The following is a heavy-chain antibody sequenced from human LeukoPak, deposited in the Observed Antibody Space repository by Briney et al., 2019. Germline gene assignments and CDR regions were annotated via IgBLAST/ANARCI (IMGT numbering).Heavy chain of an antibody. CDR3: ARHSCSGGSCYHYYYYYYMDV. D-gene: IGHD2-15*01. Sequence: PGGSLRLSCEAPGFAFSGYSMNWVRQAPGKGLEWVSYISSSGSTIYYADSVKGRFTISRDNAKNSLYLQMNSLRVEDTAVYYCARHSCSGGSCYHYYYYYYMDVWGKGTTVTISS. CDR2: ISSSGSTI. CDR1: GFAFSGYS. V-gene: IGHV3-48*01. J-gene: IGHJ6*03.